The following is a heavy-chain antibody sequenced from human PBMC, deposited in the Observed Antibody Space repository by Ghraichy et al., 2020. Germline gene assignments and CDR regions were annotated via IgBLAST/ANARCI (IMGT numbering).Heavy chain of an antibody. J-gene: IGHJ6*03. CDR3: ARGYNWYMDV. V-gene: IGHV4-59*01. Sequence: SETLSLTCIVSGGSISDNYWSWIRQPPGKRLEWIGYIYYTGSTDYNPSLNSRVTISVDTSKTQYSLKVTSVTAADTAVYYCARGYNWYMDVWGKGTTVTVSS. CDR1: GGSISDNY. CDR2: IYYTGST.